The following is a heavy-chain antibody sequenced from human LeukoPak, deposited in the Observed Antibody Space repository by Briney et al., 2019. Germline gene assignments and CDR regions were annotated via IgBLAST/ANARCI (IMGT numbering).Heavy chain of an antibody. D-gene: IGHD6-13*01. CDR2: ISWNSGSI. CDR3: AKDSSSWYESAFDI. J-gene: IGHJ3*02. Sequence: GGSLRLSCAASGFTFDDYAMHWVRQAPGKGLEWVSGISWNSGSIGYADSVKGRFTISRDNAKNSLYLQMNSLRAEDTALYYCAKDSSSWYESAFDIWGQGTMVTVSS. CDR1: GFTFDDYA. V-gene: IGHV3-9*01.